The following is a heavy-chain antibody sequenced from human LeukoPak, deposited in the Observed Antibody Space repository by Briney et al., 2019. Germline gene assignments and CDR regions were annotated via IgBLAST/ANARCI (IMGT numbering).Heavy chain of an antibody. V-gene: IGHV4-34*01. J-gene: IGHJ5*02. CDR2: INHSGST. Sequence: SETLSLTCAVYGGSFSGYYWSWIRQPPGKGLEWIGEINHSGSTNYNPSLKSRVTISVDTSKNQFSLKLSSVTAADTGVYYCARDVWFGTDEGWFDPWGQGTLVTVSS. CDR1: GGSFSGYY. D-gene: IGHD3-10*01. CDR3: ARDVWFGTDEGWFDP.